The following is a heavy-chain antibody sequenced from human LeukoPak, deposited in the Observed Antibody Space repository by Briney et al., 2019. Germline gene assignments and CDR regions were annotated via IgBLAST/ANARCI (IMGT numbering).Heavy chain of an antibody. CDR1: GFTFSSYS. CDR2: ISSSSSYI. Sequence: PGGSLRLSCAASGFTFSSYSMNWVRQAPGKGLEWVSSISSSSSYIYCADSVKGRFTISRDNAKNSLYLQMNSLRAEDTAVYYCARDLVVVIPMDVWGKGTTVTVSS. CDR3: ARDLVVVIPMDV. V-gene: IGHV3-21*01. J-gene: IGHJ6*03. D-gene: IGHD2-21*01.